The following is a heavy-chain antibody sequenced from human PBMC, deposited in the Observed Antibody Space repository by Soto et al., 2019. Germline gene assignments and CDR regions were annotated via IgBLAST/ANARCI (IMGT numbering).Heavy chain of an antibody. D-gene: IGHD7-27*01. CDR3: VKDLTLNWDYPGMDV. V-gene: IGHV3-64D*08. Sequence: EVQLVESGGGLVQPGESLTLSCSASGFSFSAYAMHWVRQAPGKGPDYVSVINKYGVTTFYADSVKGRFTISRDNSKNTLYLHMTSLRSEDTGIYYCVKDLTLNWDYPGMDVWGQGTTVTVSS. CDR2: INKYGVTT. J-gene: IGHJ6*02. CDR1: GFSFSAYA.